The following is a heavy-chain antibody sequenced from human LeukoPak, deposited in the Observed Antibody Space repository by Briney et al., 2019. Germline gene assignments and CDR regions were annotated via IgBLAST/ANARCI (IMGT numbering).Heavy chain of an antibody. J-gene: IGHJ3*02. CDR2: ISAYNGNT. CDR1: GYTFTSYG. V-gene: IGHV1-18*01. Sequence: ASVKVSCKASGYTFTSYGISWVRQAPGQGLEWMGWISAYNGNTNYAQKLQGRVTMTTDTSTSTAYMELSSLRSEDTAVYYCARNHGEYYYDSSGDAFDIWGQGTMVTVSS. CDR3: ARNHGEYYYDSSGDAFDI. D-gene: IGHD3-22*01.